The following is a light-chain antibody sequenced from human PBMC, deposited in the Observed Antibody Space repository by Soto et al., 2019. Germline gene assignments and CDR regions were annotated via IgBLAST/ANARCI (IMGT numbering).Light chain of an antibody. CDR1: QSVSSSY. CDR3: QQYGSSN. J-gene: IGKJ4*01. V-gene: IGKV3-20*01. CDR2: GAS. Sequence: EIVLTQSPGTLSLSPGERATLSGRASQSVSSSYLAWYQQKPGQAPRLLIYGASSRATGIPDRFSGSGSGTDFTLTISRLEPEDFAVYYCQQYGSSNFGGGTKVEIK.